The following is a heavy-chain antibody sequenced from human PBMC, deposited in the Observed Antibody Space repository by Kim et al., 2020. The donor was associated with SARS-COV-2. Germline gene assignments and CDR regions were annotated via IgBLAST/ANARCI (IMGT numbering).Heavy chain of an antibody. V-gene: IGHV1-3*01. Sequence: ASVKVSCNTSGYTFTTYTIHWVRQAPGQRLEWMGGITPGNGNTEYPQNLQDRVTLTRDTSASTAYMQLSSLRSEDTAVYYCARDNSGWNDYWGQGTLVTVSS. D-gene: IGHD6-19*01. CDR3: ARDNSGWNDY. CDR1: GYTFTTYT. J-gene: IGHJ4*02. CDR2: ITPGNGNT.